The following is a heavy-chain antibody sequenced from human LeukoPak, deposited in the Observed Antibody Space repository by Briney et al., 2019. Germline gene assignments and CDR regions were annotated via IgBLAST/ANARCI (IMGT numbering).Heavy chain of an antibody. CDR2: ISGYNGNT. CDR1: GYTFSSYG. D-gene: IGHD3-16*01. CDR3: ARDNDSRDPPHFDY. J-gene: IGHJ4*02. Sequence: ASVKVSCKASGYTFSSYGISWVRQAPGQGLEWMGWISGYNGNTNYAQKLQGRVTMTTDTSTSTAYMELRSLISDDTAVYYCARDNDSRDPPHFDYWGQGTLVTVSS. V-gene: IGHV1-18*01.